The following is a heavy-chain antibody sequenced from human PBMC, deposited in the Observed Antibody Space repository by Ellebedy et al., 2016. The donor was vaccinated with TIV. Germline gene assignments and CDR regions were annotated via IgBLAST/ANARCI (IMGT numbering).Heavy chain of an antibody. CDR2: IIDSGST. J-gene: IGHJ4*02. Sequence: MPSETLSLTCTVSGGSFSSYYWSWIRQPPGKGLEWIGYIIDSGSTSYDPSLRSRLTMSIDTSKNQFSLRLTSVTAADTAVYYCARLFVGRATFDNWGQGTLVSVSS. CDR1: GGSFSSYY. V-gene: IGHV4-59*08. D-gene: IGHD1-26*01. CDR3: ARLFVGRATFDN.